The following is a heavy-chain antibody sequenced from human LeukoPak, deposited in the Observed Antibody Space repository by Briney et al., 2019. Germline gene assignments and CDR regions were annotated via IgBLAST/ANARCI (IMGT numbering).Heavy chain of an antibody. Sequence: SETLSLTCAVYGGSFSGYYWSWIRQPPGKGLEWIGEINHSGSTNYNPSLKSRVTISVDTSKNQFSLKLSSVTAADTAVYYCARHPPYYDFWSGYVANNWFDPWGQGTLVTVSS. D-gene: IGHD3-3*01. V-gene: IGHV4-34*01. CDR1: GGSFSGYY. CDR3: ARHPPYYDFWSGYVANNWFDP. CDR2: INHSGST. J-gene: IGHJ5*02.